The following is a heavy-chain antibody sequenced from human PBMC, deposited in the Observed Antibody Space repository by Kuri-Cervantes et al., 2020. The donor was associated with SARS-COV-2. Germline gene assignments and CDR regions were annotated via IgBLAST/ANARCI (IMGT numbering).Heavy chain of an antibody. CDR2: IYHSGST. CDR3: ASLGFQDAFDI. V-gene: IGHV4-59*12. Sequence: SETLSLTCTVSGGSISSYYWSWIRQPPGKGLEWIGYIYHSGSTYYNPSLKSRVTISVDRSKDQFSLKLGSVTAADTAVYYCASLGFQDAFDIWGQGTMVTVSS. CDR1: GGSISSYY. J-gene: IGHJ3*02. D-gene: IGHD7-27*01.